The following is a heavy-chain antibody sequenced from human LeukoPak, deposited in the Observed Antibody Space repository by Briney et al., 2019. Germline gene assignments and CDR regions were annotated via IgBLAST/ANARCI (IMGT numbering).Heavy chain of an antibody. CDR3: TTAPQVPFDY. CDR2: IKSNTDGGTT. D-gene: IGHD2-2*01. J-gene: IGHJ4*02. Sequence: GGSLRLSCAASGFSFSDTWMTWVRQAPGRGPEWVGRIKSNTDGGTTDYAAPVKGRISISRDDSKNTLYLQMNSLKSEDTAVYYCTTAPQVPFDYWGQGTLVTVSS. CDR1: GFSFSDTW. V-gene: IGHV3-15*01.